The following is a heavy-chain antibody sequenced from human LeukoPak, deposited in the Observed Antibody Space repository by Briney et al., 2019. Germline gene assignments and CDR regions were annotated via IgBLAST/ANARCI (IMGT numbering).Heavy chain of an antibody. Sequence: GGSLRLSCAASGFTFSSYAMSWVRQAPGKGLEWVSSISSSSSYIYYADSVKGRFTISRDNAKNSLYLQMNSLRAEDTAVYYCARDSPPVLRFLEWLFPPDAFDIWGQGTMVTVSS. V-gene: IGHV3-21*01. CDR2: ISSSSSYI. CDR3: ARDSPPVLRFLEWLFPPDAFDI. D-gene: IGHD3-3*01. J-gene: IGHJ3*02. CDR1: GFTFSSYA.